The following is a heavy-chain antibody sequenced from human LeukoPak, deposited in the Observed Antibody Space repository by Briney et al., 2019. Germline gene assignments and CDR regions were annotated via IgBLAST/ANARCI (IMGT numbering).Heavy chain of an antibody. Sequence: GASVKVSCKASGYTFPSYGISWVRQAPGQGLEWTGWISAYNGNTNYAQKLQGRVTMTTDTSTSTAYRELRSLRSDDTAVYYCARANNLNYDFWSGYYYWGQGTLVTVSS. J-gene: IGHJ4*02. CDR1: GYTFPSYG. CDR3: ARANNLNYDFWSGYYY. CDR2: ISAYNGNT. V-gene: IGHV1-18*01. D-gene: IGHD3-3*01.